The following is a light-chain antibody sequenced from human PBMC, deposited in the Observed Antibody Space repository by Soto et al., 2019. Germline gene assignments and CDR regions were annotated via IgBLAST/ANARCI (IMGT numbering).Light chain of an antibody. Sequence: QSVLTQPASVSGSPGQSITISCTGTSSDVGGYNYVSWYQQHPGKAPKLMIYEVNNRPSGVSNRFSGSKSGNTASLTISGLQAEDEADYYCTSYTSGSTLYVFGTGTKVTVL. CDR3: TSYTSGSTLYV. V-gene: IGLV2-14*01. CDR2: EVN. J-gene: IGLJ1*01. CDR1: SSDVGGYNY.